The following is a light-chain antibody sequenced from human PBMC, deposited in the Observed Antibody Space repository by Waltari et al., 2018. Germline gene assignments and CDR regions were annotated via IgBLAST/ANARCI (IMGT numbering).Light chain of an antibody. CDR2: TTA. J-gene: IGKJ4*01. CDR1: QSIGNS. V-gene: IGKV3-15*01. CDR3: QQYSTWPPLT. Sequence: EILLTQSPATLSVSPGERATLSCRASQSIGNSLAWYQQKSGQAPRLLIYTTATRATGVPARFSGSGSGTEFLLTISSMQSEDIAVYYCQQYSTWPPLTFGGGTKVEIK.